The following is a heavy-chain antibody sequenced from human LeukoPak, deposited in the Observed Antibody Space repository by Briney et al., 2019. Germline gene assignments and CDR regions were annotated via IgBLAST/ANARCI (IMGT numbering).Heavy chain of an antibody. CDR1: GFMFSSNW. Sequence: GGSLRLSCAASGFMFSSNWMTWVRQVPGRGPEWVANVNRDGSETYYLDSVKGRFTISKDNAKNSLYLQMNSLRAEDTALYHCARNNGMDVWGQGTTVIVSS. CDR3: ARNNGMDV. V-gene: IGHV3-7*03. J-gene: IGHJ6*02. CDR2: VNRDGSET.